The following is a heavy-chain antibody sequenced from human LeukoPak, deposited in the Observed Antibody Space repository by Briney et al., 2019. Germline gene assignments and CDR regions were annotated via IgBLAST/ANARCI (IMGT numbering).Heavy chain of an antibody. D-gene: IGHD4-11*01. Sequence: GGSLRLSCAASGFTFSSYAMSWVRQVPGKGLEWVSAISETGVGTYYAGSVRGRFSISRDNSKNTLYLQMNSLRAEDTAVYYCAKNRGNYYYFDYWGQGTLVTVSS. V-gene: IGHV3-23*01. CDR3: AKNRGNYYYFDY. CDR1: GFTFSSYA. J-gene: IGHJ4*02. CDR2: ISETGVGT.